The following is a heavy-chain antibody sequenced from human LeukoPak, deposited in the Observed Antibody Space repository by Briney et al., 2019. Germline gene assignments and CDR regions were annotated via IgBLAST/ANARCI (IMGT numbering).Heavy chain of an antibody. D-gene: IGHD2-2*01. V-gene: IGHV4-39*01. CDR1: GASISSSNDY. CDR2: GFYGGSA. Sequence: PSETLSLTCTVSGASISSSNDYWGWIRQAPGKGLEWIGSGFYGGSAHYNPSLKSRATISVDTSKNQFSLKLSSVTAADAAMYYCARQFATASADTRVYFDFWGQGTVVTVSS. CDR3: ARQFATASADTRVYFDF. J-gene: IGHJ4*02.